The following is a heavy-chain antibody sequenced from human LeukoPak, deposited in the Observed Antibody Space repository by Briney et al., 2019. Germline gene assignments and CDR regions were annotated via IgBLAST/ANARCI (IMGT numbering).Heavy chain of an antibody. D-gene: IGHD3-9*01. CDR3: ARAGRVLRYFDWLPRFDP. J-gene: IGHJ5*02. CDR2: INPSGGST. V-gene: IGHV1-46*01. Sequence: ASVKVSCKASGYTFTSYYMHWVRQAPGQGLEWMGIINPSGGSTSYAQKFQGRVTMARDMSTSTVYMELSSLRSEDTAVYYCARAGRVLRYFDWLPRFDPWGQGTLVTVSS. CDR1: GYTFTSYY.